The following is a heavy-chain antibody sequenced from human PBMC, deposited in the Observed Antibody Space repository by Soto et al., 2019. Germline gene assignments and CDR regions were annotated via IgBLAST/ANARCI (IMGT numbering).Heavy chain of an antibody. D-gene: IGHD6-6*01. V-gene: IGHV3-23*01. CDR1: GFTFSNFA. Sequence: GGSLRLSCAASGFTFSNFAMSWVRQAPGKGLEWVSTISGSDGSTYYADSVKGQFTISRDNSKNTLYLQMNSLRVEDTAVYFCAQSRLYSSSSAWFARDYWGQGTMVTVSS. CDR2: ISGSDGST. CDR3: AQSRLYSSSSAWFARDY. J-gene: IGHJ4*02.